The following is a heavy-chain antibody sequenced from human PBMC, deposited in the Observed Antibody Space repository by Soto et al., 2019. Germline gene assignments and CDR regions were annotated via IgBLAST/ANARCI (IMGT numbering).Heavy chain of an antibody. D-gene: IGHD6-19*01. CDR3: ARKAGEAEYSSGWFFDY. V-gene: IGHV3-66*01. Sequence: GWSLRLLCAASGFTVSGNHMSWVRQAAERGLEWVSVIYIGGVTYHADSVKDRFTISRDNSKNTLYIQMNNQKPEDTAVYYCARKAGEAEYSSGWFFDYWGQGALVTVSS. J-gene: IGHJ4*02. CDR2: IYIGGVT. CDR1: GFTVSGNH.